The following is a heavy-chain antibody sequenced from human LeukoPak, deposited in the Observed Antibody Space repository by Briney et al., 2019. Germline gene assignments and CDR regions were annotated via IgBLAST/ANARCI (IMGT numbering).Heavy chain of an antibody. CDR1: GITVSTNH. D-gene: IGHD4-17*01. Sequence: GGSLRLSCAVSGITVSTNHVSWVRQAPGKGLEWVAVIWYDGSNKYYADSVKGRFTISRDNSKNTLYLQMNSLRAEDTAAYYCARGDYGDYLDAFDIWGQGTMVTVSS. V-gene: IGHV3-33*08. CDR3: ARGDYGDYLDAFDI. J-gene: IGHJ3*02. CDR2: IWYDGSNK.